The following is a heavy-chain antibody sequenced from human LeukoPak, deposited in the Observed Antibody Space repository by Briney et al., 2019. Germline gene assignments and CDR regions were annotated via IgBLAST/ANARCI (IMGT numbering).Heavy chain of an antibody. J-gene: IGHJ4*02. D-gene: IGHD5-24*01. Sequence: PSETLSLTCTVSGGSISSYYWSWIRQPPGKGLEWIGYSYYSGSTNYNPSLKSRVTISVDTSKNQFSLKLSSVTAADTAVYYCARGIKRWLQLGYFDYWGQGTLVTVSS. CDR2: SYYSGST. CDR3: ARGIKRWLQLGYFDY. CDR1: GGSISSYY. V-gene: IGHV4-59*01.